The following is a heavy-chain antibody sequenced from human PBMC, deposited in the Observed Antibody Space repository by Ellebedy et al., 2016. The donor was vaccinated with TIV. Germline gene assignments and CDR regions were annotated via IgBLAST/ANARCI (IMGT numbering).Heavy chain of an antibody. D-gene: IGHD3-22*01. CDR3: ARVYDSIDY. CDR1: GFTFSSYV. J-gene: IGHJ4*02. Sequence: GESLKISCAASGFTFSSYVMHWVRQAPGKGLEWVAVISHDAINKYYADSVKGRSTISRDNSKNTLYLQMNSLRAEDTAVYYCARVYDSIDYWGQGTLVTVSS. V-gene: IGHV3-30*14. CDR2: ISHDAINK.